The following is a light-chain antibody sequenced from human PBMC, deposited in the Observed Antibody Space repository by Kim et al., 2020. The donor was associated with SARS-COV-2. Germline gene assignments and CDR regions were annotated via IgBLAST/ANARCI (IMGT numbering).Light chain of an antibody. J-gene: IGLJ3*02. CDR1: SLRKYP. Sequence: LVQTVRITCQGYSLRKYPASWYQQKPGQAPILVMHEKNNVRPSGVPDRFSGSNSGNTAFLTITGAQVEDEATYYCGSRDSSGPGVFGGGTQLTVL. CDR2: EKN. V-gene: IGLV3-19*01. CDR3: GSRDSSGPGV.